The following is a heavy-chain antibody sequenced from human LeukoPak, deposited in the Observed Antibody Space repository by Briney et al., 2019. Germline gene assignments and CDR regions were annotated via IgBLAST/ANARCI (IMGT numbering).Heavy chain of an antibody. CDR2: INPNSGGT. J-gene: IGHJ4*02. V-gene: IGHV1-2*02. D-gene: IGHD6-19*01. CDR3: ARDYADSSGWDFDY. CDR1: GYTFTRYY. Sequence: GASVKVSCKASGYTFTRYYMHWVRQAPGQGLEWRGWINPNSGGTNYAQKFQGRVTMTRDTSISTAYMELSRLRSDDTAVYYCARDYADSSGWDFDYWGQGTLVTVSS.